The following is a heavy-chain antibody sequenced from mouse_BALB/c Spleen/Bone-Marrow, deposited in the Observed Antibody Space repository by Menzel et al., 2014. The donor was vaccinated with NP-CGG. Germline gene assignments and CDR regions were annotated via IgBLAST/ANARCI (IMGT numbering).Heavy chain of an antibody. V-gene: IGHV1-54*03. CDR3: ARSSDYYDNNSFAY. J-gene: IGHJ3*01. CDR2: INPGSGGT. CDR1: GYAFTDFL. Sequence: QVQLQQSGAELVRPGTSLKVSCQASGYAFTDFLLEWVKQRPGQGLEWVGAINPGSGGTNYNEKFKDKVTLTADRSSSTAYMQLSSLTSDESAVYFCARSSDYYDNNSFAYWGQGTLVTVSS. D-gene: IGHD1-1*01.